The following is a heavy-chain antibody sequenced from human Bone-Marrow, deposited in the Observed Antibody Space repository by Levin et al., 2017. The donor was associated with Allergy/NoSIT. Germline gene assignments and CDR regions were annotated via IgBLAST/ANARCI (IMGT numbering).Heavy chain of an antibody. D-gene: IGHD2-2*01. J-gene: IGHJ5*02. CDR3: AREGLTGYCSSTSCQPANWFDP. CDR2: IWYDGSNK. Sequence: GGSLRLSCAASGFTFSSYGMHWVRQAPGKGLEWVAVIWYDGSNKYYADSVKGRFTISRDNSKNTLYLQMNSLRAEDTAVYYCAREGLTGYCSSTSCQPANWFDPWGQGTLVTVSS. V-gene: IGHV3-33*01. CDR1: GFTFSSYG.